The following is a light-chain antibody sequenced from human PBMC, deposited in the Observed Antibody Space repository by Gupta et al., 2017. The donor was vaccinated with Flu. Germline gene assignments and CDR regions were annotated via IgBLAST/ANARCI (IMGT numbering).Light chain of an antibody. CDR3: QQYGNWPLT. Sequence: ETVMTQSPATLSVSPGERDTLSCRASQSVNSDLAWYQQKPGQAPGLLIYDASTRATGIPARFSGSGSGTEFTLTISSLQSEDFAVYYCQQYGNWPLTFGGGTKVEIK. J-gene: IGKJ4*01. CDR1: QSVNSD. V-gene: IGKV3-15*01. CDR2: DAS.